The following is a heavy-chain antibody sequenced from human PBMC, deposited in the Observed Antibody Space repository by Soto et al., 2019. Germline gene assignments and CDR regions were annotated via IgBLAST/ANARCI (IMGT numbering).Heavy chain of an antibody. J-gene: IGHJ4*02. CDR1: GGSISSYY. Sequence: PSETLSLTCTVSGGSISSYYWSWIRQPPGKGLEWIGYIYYSGSTNYNPSLKSRVTISVDTSKNQFSLKLSSVTAADTAVYYCARDRARDERGGIGYWGQGTLVTVSS. CDR2: IYYSGST. CDR3: ARDRARDERGGIGY. V-gene: IGHV4-59*01. D-gene: IGHD3-16*01.